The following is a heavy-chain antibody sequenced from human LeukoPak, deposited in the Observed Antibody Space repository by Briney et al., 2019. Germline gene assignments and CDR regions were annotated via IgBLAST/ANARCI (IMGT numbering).Heavy chain of an antibody. CDR2: IYSGGST. V-gene: IGHV3-53*01. J-gene: IGHJ6*02. D-gene: IGHD5-12*01. Sequence: PGGSLRLSCAASGFTVSSNYMSWVRQAPGKGLEWVSVIYSGGSTYYADSVKGRFTISRDNSKNTLYLQMNSLRAEDTAVYYCARGNSGYDWFYYYGMDVWGQGTTVTVSS. CDR1: GFTVSSNY. CDR3: ARGNSGYDWFYYYGMDV.